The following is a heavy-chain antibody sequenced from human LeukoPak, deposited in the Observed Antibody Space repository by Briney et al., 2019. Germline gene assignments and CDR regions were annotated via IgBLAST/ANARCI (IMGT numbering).Heavy chain of an antibody. J-gene: IGHJ5*02. D-gene: IGHD2-2*01. Sequence: ASVKVSCKASGYSFTGHYMHWVRQAPGQGFEWMGVINPRGTSTIYAEKFQGRIIMTRDLSTTTDYMELSSLQSEDTAVYYCARVVTPRYCSTTSCYWKGWFDPWGQGTLVTVSS. CDR2: INPRGTST. CDR1: GYSFTGHY. CDR3: ARVVTPRYCSTTSCYWKGWFDP. V-gene: IGHV1-46*01.